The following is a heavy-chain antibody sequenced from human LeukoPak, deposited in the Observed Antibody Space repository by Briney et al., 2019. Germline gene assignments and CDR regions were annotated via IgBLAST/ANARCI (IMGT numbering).Heavy chain of an antibody. Sequence: PGRSLRLSCAASGFTFSSYAMHWVRQAPGKGLEWVAVISYDGSNKYYADSVKGRFTISRDNSKNTLYLQMNSLRAEDTAVYYCARESSMIVEKYYFDYWGQETLVTVSS. CDR3: ARESSMIVEKYYFDY. CDR2: ISYDGSNK. CDR1: GFTFSSYA. D-gene: IGHD3-22*01. J-gene: IGHJ4*02. V-gene: IGHV3-30*04.